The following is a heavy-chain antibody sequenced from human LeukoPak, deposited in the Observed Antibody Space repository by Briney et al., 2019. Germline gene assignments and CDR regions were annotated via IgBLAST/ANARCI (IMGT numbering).Heavy chain of an antibody. V-gene: IGHV1-2*02. D-gene: IGHD1-14*01. J-gene: IGHJ5*02. CDR1: GYTFTGYY. CDR3: ARNHAALGNWFDP. Sequence: RASVKVSCKASGYTFTGYYMHWVRQAPGQGLEWMGWINPNSGGTNYAQKFQGRVTMTRDTSISTAYMELSRLRSDDTAVYYCARNHAALGNWFDPWGQGTLVTVSS. CDR2: INPNSGGT.